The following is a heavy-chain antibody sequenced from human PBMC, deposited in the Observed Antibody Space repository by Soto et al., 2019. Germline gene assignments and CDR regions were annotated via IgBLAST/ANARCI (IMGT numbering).Heavy chain of an antibody. Sequence: VVSLRLSCAASGFTFSSYAMHWVRQAPGKGLEWVAVISYDGSNKYYADSVKGRFTISRDNSKNTLYLQMNSLRAEDTAVYYCARDGVGSIDYWGQGTLVTVSS. CDR2: ISYDGSNK. CDR1: GFTFSSYA. V-gene: IGHV3-30-3*01. D-gene: IGHD3-3*01. J-gene: IGHJ4*02. CDR3: ARDGVGSIDY.